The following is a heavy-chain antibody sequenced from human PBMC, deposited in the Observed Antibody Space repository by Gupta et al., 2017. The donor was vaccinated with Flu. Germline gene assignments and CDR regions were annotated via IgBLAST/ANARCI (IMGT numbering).Heavy chain of an antibody. Sequence: DVQLVESGGGLVQPGGSLRIYCAASGFAFSCYWMHWVRQAPGKGLVWVSHSNSDGSRTAYADSVKGRFSISRDNAKNTLYLQMNRLRVEDTATYYCVRERITVGSLDDWGQGTLVTVSS. V-gene: IGHV3-74*03. D-gene: IGHD3-10*01. CDR2: SNSDGSRT. CDR3: VRERITVGSLDD. CDR1: GFAFSCYW. J-gene: IGHJ4*02.